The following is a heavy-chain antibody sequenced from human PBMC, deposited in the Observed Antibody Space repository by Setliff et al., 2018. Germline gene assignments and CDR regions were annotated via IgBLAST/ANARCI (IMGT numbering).Heavy chain of an antibody. V-gene: IGHV4-39*01. CDR3: ARRDIVAQTSYDFWGMTDY. Sequence: SETLSLTCIVSGDSISSNSHYWGWIRQPPGKGLEWIGTIYYSATTYCNPSLKSRVTISVDTSKNQFSLKLSSVTAADTAVYYCARRDIVAQTSYDFWGMTDYWGQGTLVTVSS. CDR2: IYYSATT. D-gene: IGHD5-12*01. CDR1: GDSISSNSHY. J-gene: IGHJ4*02.